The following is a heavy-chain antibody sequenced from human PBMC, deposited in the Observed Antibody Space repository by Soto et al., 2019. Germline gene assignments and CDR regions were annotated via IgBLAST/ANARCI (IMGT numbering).Heavy chain of an antibody. CDR3: ARVDGAYYDLWSGPYYYYMDV. D-gene: IGHD3-3*01. CDR1: GGSISSYY. J-gene: IGHJ6*03. Sequence: SETLSLTCTVSGGSISSYYWSWIRQPPGKGLEWIGYIYYSGSTNYNPSLKSRVTISVDTSKNQFSLKLSSVTAADTAVYYCARVDGAYYDLWSGPYYYYMDVWGKGTTVTVS. V-gene: IGHV4-59*01. CDR2: IYYSGST.